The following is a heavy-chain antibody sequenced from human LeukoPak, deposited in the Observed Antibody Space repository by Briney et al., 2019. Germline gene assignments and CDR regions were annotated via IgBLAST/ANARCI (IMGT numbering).Heavy chain of an antibody. CDR1: GYSLTSYW. J-gene: IGHJ4*02. CDR3: ARSSEDYYDSSGYYY. Sequence: GESLKISCKGSGYSLTSYWIGWVRQLPGKGLEWMGIIYPGDSDTRYSPSFQGQVTISADKSISTAYLQWSSLKASDTAMYYCARSSEDYYDSSGYYYWGQGTLVTVSS. CDR2: IYPGDSDT. V-gene: IGHV5-51*01. D-gene: IGHD3-22*01.